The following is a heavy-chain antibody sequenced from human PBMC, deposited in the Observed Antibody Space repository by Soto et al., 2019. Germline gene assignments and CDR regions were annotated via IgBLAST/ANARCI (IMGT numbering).Heavy chain of an antibody. CDR3: AREDLNDGSGSPWFDP. V-gene: IGHV1-46*03. J-gene: IGHJ5*02. Sequence: ASVKVSCKASGYTFTSYYMHWVRQAPGQGLEWMGIINPSGGSTSYAQKFQGRVTMTRDTSTSTVYMELSSLRSEDTAVYYCAREDLNDGSGSPWFDPWGQGTLVTVSS. CDR2: INPSGGST. CDR1: GYTFTSYY. D-gene: IGHD3-10*01.